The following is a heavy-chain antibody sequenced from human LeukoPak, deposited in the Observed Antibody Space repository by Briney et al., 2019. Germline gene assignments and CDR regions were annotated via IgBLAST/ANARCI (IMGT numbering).Heavy chain of an antibody. CDR3: AGDVHIVGAIPFDY. D-gene: IGHD1-26*01. CDR1: GYTFTGYY. J-gene: IGHJ4*02. Sequence: GASVKVSCKASGYTFTGYYMHWVRQAPGQGLEWMGWINPNSGGTNYAQKFQGRVTMTRDTSISTAYMELSRLRSDDTAVYYCAGDVHIVGAIPFDYWGQGTLVTVSS. CDR2: INPNSGGT. V-gene: IGHV1-2*02.